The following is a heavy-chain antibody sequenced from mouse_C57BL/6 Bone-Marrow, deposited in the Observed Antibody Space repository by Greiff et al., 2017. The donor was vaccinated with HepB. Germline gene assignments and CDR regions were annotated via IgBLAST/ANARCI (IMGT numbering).Heavy chain of an antibody. V-gene: IGHV5-9-1*02. CDR2: ISSGGDYN. CDR3: TRDPLLLRWGAKDY. CDR1: GFTFSSYA. J-gene: IGHJ4*01. D-gene: IGHD1-1*01. Sequence: EVKVVVSGEGLVKPGGSLKLSCAASGFTFSSYALSWVRQTPEKRLEWVAYISSGGDYNYYADPVKGRFTISRDNARNTMYLQMSSLKSEHTAMYYCTRDPLLLRWGAKDYWGQGTSVTVSS.